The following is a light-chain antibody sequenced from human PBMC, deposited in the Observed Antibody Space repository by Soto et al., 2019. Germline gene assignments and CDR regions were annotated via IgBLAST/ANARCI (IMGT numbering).Light chain of an antibody. CDR3: QQGYSFPLT. J-gene: IGKJ4*01. V-gene: IGKV1-12*01. Sequence: DIQMTQSPSSMSASVGDTVTITCRASQGISSWLAWYQQKPGKAPKLLIYSASNLQSGVPSRFSGSGSGARFSLTITNLQPKDFATYYCQQGYSFPLTFGGGTKVEIK. CDR1: QGISSW. CDR2: SAS.